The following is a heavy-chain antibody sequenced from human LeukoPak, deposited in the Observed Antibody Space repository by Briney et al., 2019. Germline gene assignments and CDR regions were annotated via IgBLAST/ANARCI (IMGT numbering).Heavy chain of an antibody. J-gene: IGHJ4*02. D-gene: IGHD1-1*01. CDR1: GFTFSSYA. CDR3: ATPTAGTWHFDY. V-gene: IGHV3-7*01. CDR2: IKQDASER. Sequence: GGSLRLSCAASGFTFSSYAMSWVRQAPGKGLEWVANIKQDASERYYVDSVKGRFTISRDNAKNSLYLQMNSLRAEDTAVYYCATPTAGTWHFDYWGQGTLVTVSS.